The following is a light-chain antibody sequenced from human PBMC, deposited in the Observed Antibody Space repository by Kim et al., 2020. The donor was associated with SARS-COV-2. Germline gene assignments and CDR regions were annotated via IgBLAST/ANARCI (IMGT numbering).Light chain of an antibody. Sequence: VALGQTVSITCQGDSLRSYYATWYQQKPGQAPILVIYGKNNRPSWIPDRFSGSSSGNTASLTITGTQAGDEADYYCNSRDSNDNVVFGGGTQLTVL. CDR3: NSRDSNDNVV. CDR1: SLRSYY. V-gene: IGLV3-19*01. J-gene: IGLJ2*01. CDR2: GKN.